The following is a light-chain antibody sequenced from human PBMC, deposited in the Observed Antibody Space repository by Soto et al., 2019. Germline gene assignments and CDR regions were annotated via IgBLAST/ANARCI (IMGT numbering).Light chain of an antibody. CDR3: QSYDSSLSGFV. Sequence: QSVLTQPPSVSGAPGQRVTISCTGSSSNIGAGYDVHWYQQLPGTAPKLLVYTNSNRPSGVPDRFSGSKSGTSASLAIAGLQAEDEADYYCQSYDSSLSGFVFGTGTNLTVL. V-gene: IGLV1-40*01. J-gene: IGLJ1*01. CDR1: SSNIGAGYD. CDR2: TNS.